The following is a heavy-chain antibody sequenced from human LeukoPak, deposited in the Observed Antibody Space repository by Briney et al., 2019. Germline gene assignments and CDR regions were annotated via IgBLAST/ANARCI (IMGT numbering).Heavy chain of an antibody. D-gene: IGHD3-10*01. CDR2: ISSNGGST. Sequence: GGSLRLSCAASGFTFSSYAVHWVRQAPGKGLEYVSAISSNGGSTYYANSVKGRFTISRDNSKNTLYLQMGSLRAEDMAVYYCARGSLWLRAFDIWGQGTMVTVSS. J-gene: IGHJ3*02. CDR1: GFTFSSYA. CDR3: ARGSLWLRAFDI. V-gene: IGHV3-64*01.